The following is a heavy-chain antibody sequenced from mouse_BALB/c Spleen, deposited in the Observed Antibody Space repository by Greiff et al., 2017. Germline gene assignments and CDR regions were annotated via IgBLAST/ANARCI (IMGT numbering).Heavy chain of an antibody. CDR1: GFTFSDYG. CDR3: ARQLGEDYAMDY. J-gene: IGHJ4*01. CDR2: ISNLAYSI. Sequence: EVMLVESGGGLVQPGGSRKLSCAASGFTFSDYGMAWVRQAPGKGPEWVAFISNLAYSIYYADTVTGRFTISRENAKNTLYLEMSSLRSEDTAMYYCARQLGEDYAMDYWGQGTSVTVSS. D-gene: IGHD4-1*02. V-gene: IGHV5-15*02.